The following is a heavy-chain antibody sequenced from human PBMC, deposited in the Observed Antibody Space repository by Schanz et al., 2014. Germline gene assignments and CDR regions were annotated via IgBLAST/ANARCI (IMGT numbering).Heavy chain of an antibody. CDR2: IGGSGGTT. V-gene: IGHV3-NL1*01. CDR1: GFTFSSYG. Sequence: QVQVVESGGGVVQPGRSLRLSCAASGFTFSSYGMHWVRQAPGKGLEWVSTIGGSGGTTYYADSVKGRFTISRDNSKNTLYLQMNSLRAEDTAVYYCARRKHAFDIWGQGTMVTVSS. J-gene: IGHJ3*02. CDR3: ARRKHAFDI.